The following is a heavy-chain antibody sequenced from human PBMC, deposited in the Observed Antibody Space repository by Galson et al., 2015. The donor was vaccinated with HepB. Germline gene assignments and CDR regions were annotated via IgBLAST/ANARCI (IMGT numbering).Heavy chain of an antibody. J-gene: IGHJ4*02. CDR1: GFAFGTYG. CDR2: IWYDGSDE. Sequence: ALRLSCAASGFAFGTYGMHWVRQAPGKGLEWVAVIWYDGSDEAYADSVKGRFTISRGNSKTILFLQMNVRSADDTAVYYCAGVNGPASAAYGFDYWGQGSLVTVPS. D-gene: IGHD2-8*01. V-gene: IGHV3-33*01. CDR3: AGVNGPASAAYGFDY.